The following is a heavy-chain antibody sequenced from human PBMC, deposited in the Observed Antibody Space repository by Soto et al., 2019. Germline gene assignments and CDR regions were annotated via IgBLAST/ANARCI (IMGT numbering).Heavy chain of an antibody. CDR3: ARINEYYDFDAFDI. D-gene: IGHD3-3*01. V-gene: IGHV1-18*01. J-gene: IGHJ3*02. Sequence: ASVKVSCKASGYTFTSYGISWVRQAPGQGLEWIGWISAYNGNTNYAQKLQGRVTMTTDTSTSTAYMELRSLRSDDTAVYYCARINEYYDFDAFDIWGQGTMVTVSS. CDR2: ISAYNGNT. CDR1: GYTFTSYG.